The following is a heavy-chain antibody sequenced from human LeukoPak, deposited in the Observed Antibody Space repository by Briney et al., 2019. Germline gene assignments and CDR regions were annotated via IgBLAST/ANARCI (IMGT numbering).Heavy chain of an antibody. Sequence: PGGSLRLSCAGSGFLLSNYWMSWVRQAPGKGLEWVANLKYDGSEGHYVDSVKGRFTIHRDNAKNFLYLQMNSLRDEDTAVYYCARDRHQFGRLWYMDVCGRGTTVAVSS. D-gene: IGHD2-15*01. CDR1: GFLLSNYW. J-gene: IGHJ6*04. CDR2: LKYDGSEG. V-gene: IGHV3-7*01. CDR3: ARDRHQFGRLWYMDV.